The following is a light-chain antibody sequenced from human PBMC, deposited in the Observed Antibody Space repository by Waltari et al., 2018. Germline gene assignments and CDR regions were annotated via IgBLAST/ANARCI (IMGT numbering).Light chain of an antibody. Sequence: EIVLTQSPSTLSLSPGERATHYCRASQSVNSYLAWYQQKPGQAPRLLIYDASNRATGIPARFSGSGSGTDFTLTISSLEPEDFAVYYCQQRSNWPPLTFGGGTKVEIK. V-gene: IGKV3-11*01. CDR1: QSVNSY. CDR2: DAS. J-gene: IGKJ4*01. CDR3: QQRSNWPPLT.